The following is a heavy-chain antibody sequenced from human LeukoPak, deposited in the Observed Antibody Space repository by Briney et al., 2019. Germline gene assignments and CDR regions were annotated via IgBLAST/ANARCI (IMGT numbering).Heavy chain of an antibody. CDR3: ARGDYDSSGYLGH. CDR2: IYYSGST. D-gene: IGHD3-22*01. CDR1: GGSISSYY. V-gene: IGHV4-59*12. J-gene: IGHJ4*02. Sequence: SETLSLTCTVSGGSISSYYWSWIQQPPGKGLEWIGYIYYSGSTNYNPSLKSRVTISVDTSKNQFSLKLSSVTAADTAVYYCARGDYDSSGYLGHWGQGTLVTVSS.